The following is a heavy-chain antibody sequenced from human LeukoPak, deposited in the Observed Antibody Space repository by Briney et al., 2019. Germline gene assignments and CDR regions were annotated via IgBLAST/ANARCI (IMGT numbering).Heavy chain of an antibody. V-gene: IGHV4-59*01. D-gene: IGHD3-22*01. CDR3: ARNYNDSGGYHHNWFDP. J-gene: IGHJ5*02. CDR2: IQNSGST. CDR1: GGSISSYY. Sequence: SETLSLTCTVSGGSISSYYWSWIRQPPGKGLEWIAYIQNSGSTNYNPSLKSRVTMSVDTSKNQFSLNLSSVTAADTAVYYCARNYNDSGGYHHNWFDPWGQGTLVTVSS.